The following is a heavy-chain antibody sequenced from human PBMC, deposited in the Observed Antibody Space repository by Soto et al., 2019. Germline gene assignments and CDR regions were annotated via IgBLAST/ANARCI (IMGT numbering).Heavy chain of an antibody. CDR3: ARDCSGGSCSPGMDV. CDR1: GFNSNSYT. V-gene: IGHV3-21*01. CDR2: VSSSGYI. J-gene: IGHJ6*02. D-gene: IGHD2-15*01. Sequence: EVQFVESGGGLVKPGGSLRLSCAASGFNSNSYTINWVRQAPGKRLEWLSSVSSSGYIFSTDSVRGRFTISRDNAKNSVYLQINSLRAEDTAVYFCARDCSGGSCSPGMDVWGQGTTVTVSS.